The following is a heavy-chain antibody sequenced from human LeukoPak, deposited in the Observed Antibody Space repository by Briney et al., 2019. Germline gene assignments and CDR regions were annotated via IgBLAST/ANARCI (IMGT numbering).Heavy chain of an antibody. CDR3: AKDPNGDYVGAFDM. Sequence: GGSLRLSCAASGLTLSAYALVWVRQATGKGLEWVSAITGSGAGTYYADSVKGRFTISRDNSNNMLYLQMNSLRAEDTALYYCAKDPNGDYVGAFDMWGPGTMVVVSS. D-gene: IGHD4-17*01. CDR2: ITGSGAGT. V-gene: IGHV3-23*01. J-gene: IGHJ3*02. CDR1: GLTLSAYA.